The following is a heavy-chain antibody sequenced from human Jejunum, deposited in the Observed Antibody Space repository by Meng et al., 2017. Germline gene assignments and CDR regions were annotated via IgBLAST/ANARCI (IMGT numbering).Heavy chain of an antibody. CDR2: IKTDGSQT. D-gene: IGHD1-26*01. J-gene: IGHJ4*02. V-gene: IGHV3-74*01. CDR1: GFTLSGHW. Sequence: GGSLRLSCVGSGFTLSGHWMHWVRQAPGKGLEWVSHIKTDGSQTAYADSVKGRFTISRDNARNTVYLQMNSLRVEDTAVYYCARDSPQSGADFDYWGQGALVTVS. CDR3: ARDSPQSGADFDY.